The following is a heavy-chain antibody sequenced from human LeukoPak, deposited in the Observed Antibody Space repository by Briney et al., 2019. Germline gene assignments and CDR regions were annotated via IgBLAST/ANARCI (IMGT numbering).Heavy chain of an antibody. Sequence: GGSLRLSCAASGFTFSSYEMNWVRQAPGKGLEWVSYISSSGSTIYYADSVKGRFTISRDNAKNSLYLQMNSLRAEDTAVYYCAKRASYYYDSSGYYPLDYWGQGTLVTVSS. D-gene: IGHD3-22*01. CDR1: GFTFSSYE. V-gene: IGHV3-48*03. J-gene: IGHJ4*02. CDR2: ISSSGSTI. CDR3: AKRASYYYDSSGYYPLDY.